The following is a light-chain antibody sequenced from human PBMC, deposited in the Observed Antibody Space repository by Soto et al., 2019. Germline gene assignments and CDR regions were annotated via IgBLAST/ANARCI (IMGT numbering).Light chain of an antibody. V-gene: IGKV1-27*01. J-gene: IGKJ4*01. CDR1: PDIGNF. Sequence: DIVMTQSPSSLSAFVGDRVTITCRASPDIGNFLAWYQQKPGKVPKLLIYAASTFQSGVPSRFSGSGSGTDFTLTISSLQPEDVATYYCQKCKVAPFTFGGGTKVEIK. CDR2: AAS. CDR3: QKCKVAPFT.